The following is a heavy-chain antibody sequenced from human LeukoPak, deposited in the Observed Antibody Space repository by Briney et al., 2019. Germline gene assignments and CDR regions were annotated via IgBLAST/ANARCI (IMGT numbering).Heavy chain of an antibody. CDR2: IGGSGGST. D-gene: IGHD2-15*01. CDR1: GFTFSSYA. Sequence: GGSLRLSCAVSGFTFSSYAMSWVRQAPGKGLEWVSAIGGSGGSTFYADSVKGRFIISRDSSKNTLYLQVNSLRAEDTAVYYCASPRIGSENDYYGMDVWGQGTTVTVSS. V-gene: IGHV3-23*01. CDR3: ASPRIGSENDYYGMDV. J-gene: IGHJ6*02.